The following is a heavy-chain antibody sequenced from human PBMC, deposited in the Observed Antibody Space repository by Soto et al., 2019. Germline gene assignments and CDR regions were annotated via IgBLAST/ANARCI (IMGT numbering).Heavy chain of an antibody. CDR1: GYTFTTYG. Sequence: QVQLVQSGAEVKKPGASVKVSCKASGYTFTTYGMSWVRQAPGQGLDWMGWISTYNGNTKYAERLQSRVTMTTNTTTSTAYMELRSLRSDDTAVYYCARGPTDYYDNSGNYFLDSWGQGTLVTVSS. CDR3: ARGPTDYYDNSGNYFLDS. CDR2: ISTYNGNT. D-gene: IGHD3-22*01. J-gene: IGHJ5*02. V-gene: IGHV1-18*01.